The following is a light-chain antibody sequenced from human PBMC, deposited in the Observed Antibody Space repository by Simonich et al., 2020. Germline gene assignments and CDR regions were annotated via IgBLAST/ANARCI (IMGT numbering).Light chain of an antibody. V-gene: IGKV4-1*01. Sequence: DIVMTQSPDSLAVSLGERATINCKSSQSVLYSSNNKNYLAWYQQKPGQPPKLLIYWESTLESGVPDRFRGSGSGTDFTLTISSLQAEDVAVYYCQQYYSTPPTFGQGTKVEIK. J-gene: IGKJ1*01. CDR2: WES. CDR3: QQYYSTPPT. CDR1: QSVLYSSNNKNY.